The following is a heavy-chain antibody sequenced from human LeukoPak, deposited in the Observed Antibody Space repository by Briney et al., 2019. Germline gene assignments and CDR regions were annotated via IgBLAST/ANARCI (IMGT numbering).Heavy chain of an antibody. CDR2: IWYDGSNK. CDR1: GFTFSSYG. V-gene: IGHV3-30*02. D-gene: IGHD2-21*01. Sequence: QPGGSLRLSCAASGFTFSSYGMHWVRQAPGKGLEWVAFIWYDGSNKYEADSVKGRFTISRDNSKNTLYLQMNSLRAEDTAVYYCAKDLFTILWWFWRDWGQGTLVTVSS. J-gene: IGHJ4*02. CDR3: AKDLFTILWWFWRD.